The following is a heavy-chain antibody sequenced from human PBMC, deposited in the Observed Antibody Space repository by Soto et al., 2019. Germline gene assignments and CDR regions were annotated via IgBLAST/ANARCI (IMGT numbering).Heavy chain of an antibody. CDR2: IIPIFGTA. CDR1: GGTFSSYA. Sequence: QVQLVQSGAEVQKPGSSVKVSCKASGGTFSSYAISWVRQAPGQGLEWMGGIIPIFGTANYAQKFQGRVTITADESTSTAYMELSSLRSEDTAVYYCARSTTVVTPSYYYYGMDVWGQGTTVTVSS. CDR3: ARSTTVVTPSYYYYGMDV. D-gene: IGHD4-17*01. V-gene: IGHV1-69*01. J-gene: IGHJ6*02.